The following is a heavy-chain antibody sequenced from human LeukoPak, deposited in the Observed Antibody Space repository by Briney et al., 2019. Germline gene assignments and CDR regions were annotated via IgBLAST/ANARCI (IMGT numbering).Heavy chain of an antibody. CDR1: GFTFSSYS. V-gene: IGHV3-48*01. D-gene: IGHD1-1*01. CDR2: ISSSSSTI. CDR3: ARKGARPNEPFDP. J-gene: IGHJ5*02. Sequence: GGSLRPSCAASGFTFSSYSMNWVRQAPGKGLEWVSYISSSSSTIYYADSVKGRFTISRDNAKNSLYLQMNSLRAEDTAVYYCARKGARPNEPFDPWGQGTLVTVPS.